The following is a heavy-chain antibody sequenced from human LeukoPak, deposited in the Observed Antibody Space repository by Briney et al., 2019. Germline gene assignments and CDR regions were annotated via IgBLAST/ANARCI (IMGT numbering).Heavy chain of an antibody. CDR2: VHSSGST. V-gene: IGHV4-61*01. CDR3: ARGVLVGATGHHFAY. D-gene: IGHD2-8*02. Sequence: SETLSLTCTVSGASVSSGSYYWSWIRQPPGEGLEWIGYVHSSGSTNYNPSLKSRVAILVDTPKNQFTLKLCSVTAADTAVYYCARGVLVGATGHHFAYWGEGTLVTVPT. CDR1: GASVSSGSYY. J-gene: IGHJ4*02.